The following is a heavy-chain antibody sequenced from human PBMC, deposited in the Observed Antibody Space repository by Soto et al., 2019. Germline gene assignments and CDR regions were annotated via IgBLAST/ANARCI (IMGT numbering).Heavy chain of an antibody. CDR3: ARGCEEAIFGAVIRHNFYMDV. D-gene: IGHD3-3*01. CDR2: INSSSSTI. V-gene: IGHV3-48*01. CDR1: GFTFSSYS. J-gene: IGHJ6*03. Sequence: PGGSLRLSCAASGFTFSSYSRNWVRQAQGKRQEWVSYINSSSSTIYYADSVKGRFTISRDNAKNSLYLQMNILRAEDTAEEYWARGCEEAIFGAVIRHNFYMDVWAKGATVTGSS.